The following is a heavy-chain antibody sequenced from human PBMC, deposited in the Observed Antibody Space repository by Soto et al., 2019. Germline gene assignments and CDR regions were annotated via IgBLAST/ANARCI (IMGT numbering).Heavy chain of an antibody. Sequence: QVQLVQSGAEVKKPGASVKLSCKASGYTCTNYYIHWVRQAPGQGLEWMAIINPNGGSTNYAQKLQGRVTLTRDTSTSTVYMDLSSLKSEDTAVYYCARGLAAGDYWGQGTLVTVSS. CDR3: ARGLAAGDY. D-gene: IGHD6-13*01. CDR1: GYTCTNYY. V-gene: IGHV1-46*01. J-gene: IGHJ4*02. CDR2: INPNGGST.